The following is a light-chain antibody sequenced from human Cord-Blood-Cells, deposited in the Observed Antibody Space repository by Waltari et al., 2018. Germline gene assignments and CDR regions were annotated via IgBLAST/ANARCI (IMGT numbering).Light chain of an antibody. CDR1: QSISSY. CDR2: AAS. V-gene: IGKV1-39*01. Sequence: DIQLTQPPSSLSASVGDRVTITCRASQSISSYLNWYQQKPGKAPKPLIYAASSLQSGVPSRFSGSGSETDSTLTISSLQPEDFATYYCQQSYSTPQTSSQGTKVKIK. CDR3: QQSYSTPQT. J-gene: IGKJ1*01.